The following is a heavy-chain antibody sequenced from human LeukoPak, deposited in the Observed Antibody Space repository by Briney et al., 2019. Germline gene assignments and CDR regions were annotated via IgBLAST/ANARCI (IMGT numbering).Heavy chain of an antibody. CDR3: ARGRGSWYSGDPDY. Sequence: SVKVSCKASGGTFSSYAISWVRQAPGQGLEWMGRIIPILGIANYAQKFQGRVTMTRDTSTSTVYMELSSLRSEDTAVYYCARGRGSWYSGDPDYWGQGTLVTVSS. V-gene: IGHV1-69*04. J-gene: IGHJ4*02. CDR1: GGTFSSYA. CDR2: IIPILGIA. D-gene: IGHD6-13*01.